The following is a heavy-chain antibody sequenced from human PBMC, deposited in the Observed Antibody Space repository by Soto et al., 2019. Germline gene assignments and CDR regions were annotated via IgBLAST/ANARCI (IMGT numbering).Heavy chain of an antibody. D-gene: IGHD4-17*01. Sequence: QVQLVQSGAEVKKPGASVKVSCKASGYTFTSYGISWVRQAPGQGLEWMGWISAYNGNTNYAQKLQGRVTMTTDTSTSTDYMELRSLRSDDTAVYYCARDVLHSSVFGDYGLYYFDYWGQGTLVTVSS. CDR2: ISAYNGNT. V-gene: IGHV1-18*01. J-gene: IGHJ4*02. CDR3: ARDVLHSSVFGDYGLYYFDY. CDR1: GYTFTSYG.